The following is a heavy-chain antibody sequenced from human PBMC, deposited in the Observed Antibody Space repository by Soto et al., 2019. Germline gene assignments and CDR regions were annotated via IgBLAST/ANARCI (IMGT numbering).Heavy chain of an antibody. D-gene: IGHD3-10*01. V-gene: IGHV3-23*01. CDR1: GFTFRSYA. J-gene: IGHJ4*02. CDR2: ISGSGGST. CDR3: AKHYYYGWGSPNDY. Sequence: GGSLRLSCAASGFTFRSYAMRWVRQAPGKGLEGVSGISGSGGSTNYADSVKGRFTISRDNSKNTLYLQMNSLRVEDTAVYYCAKHYYYGWGSPNDYWGQGTLVTVSS.